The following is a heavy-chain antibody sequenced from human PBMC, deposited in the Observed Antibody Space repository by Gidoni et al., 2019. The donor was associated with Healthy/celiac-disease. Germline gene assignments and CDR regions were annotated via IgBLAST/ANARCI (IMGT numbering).Heavy chain of an antibody. J-gene: IGHJ4*02. Sequence: QVQLQQSGPGLVKPSQTLSLTCAIPWDRLSSHSAAWNWIRQSPSRGLEWLGRTYYRSKWYNDYAVSVKSRITINPDTSKNQFSQQLNSGTPEDTAVYYCARVGDGYNANFDYWGQGTLVTVSS. CDR2: TYYRSKWYN. D-gene: IGHD5-12*01. CDR3: ARVGDGYNANFDY. CDR1: WDRLSSHSAA. V-gene: IGHV6-1*01.